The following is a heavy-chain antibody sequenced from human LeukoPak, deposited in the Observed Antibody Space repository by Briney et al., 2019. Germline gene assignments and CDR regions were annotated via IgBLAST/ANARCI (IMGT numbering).Heavy chain of an antibody. Sequence: GASVKVSCKASGYTFTSYGISWVRQAPGQGLEWMGWISAYNGNTNYAQKLQGRVTMTTDTSTSTAYMELRSLRSDDTAVYYCARDTRDLFRRYCSGGSCYGSDPWGQGTLVTVSS. V-gene: IGHV1-18*01. CDR1: GYTFTSYG. CDR2: ISAYNGNT. J-gene: IGHJ5*02. CDR3: ARDTRDLFRRYCSGGSCYGSDP. D-gene: IGHD2-15*01.